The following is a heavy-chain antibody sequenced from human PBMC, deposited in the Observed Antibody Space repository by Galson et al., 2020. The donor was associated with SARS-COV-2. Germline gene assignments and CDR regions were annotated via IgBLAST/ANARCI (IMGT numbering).Heavy chain of an antibody. CDR1: GGSISNYY. J-gene: IGHJ4*02. CDR2: IYYNGNT. D-gene: IGHD1-26*01. CDR3: ARYTGTYLHY. V-gene: IGHV4-59*08. Sequence: SETLSLTCTVSGGSISNYYWGWIRQPPGKGLEGIGYIYYNGNTNYNASLRSRVTMSVDTSKNQFSLTLSSVTAADTAVYYCARYTGTYLHYWGQGALVAVSS.